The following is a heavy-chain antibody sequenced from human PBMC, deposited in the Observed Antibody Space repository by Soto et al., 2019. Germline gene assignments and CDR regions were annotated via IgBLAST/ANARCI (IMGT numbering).Heavy chain of an antibody. D-gene: IGHD1-1*01. CDR2: VSPHGANT. J-gene: IGHJ4*02. V-gene: IGHV3-23*01. CDR1: GFTFGSCG. CDR3: ATEGAKTTWNFDY. Sequence: LRLSCVASGFTFGSCGMNWVRQAPGKGLEWVAGVSPHGANTYYADSVRGRFIISRDDSGNTVSLDMNSLRGDDSAVYYCATEGAKTTWNFDYWGQGTVVTVSS.